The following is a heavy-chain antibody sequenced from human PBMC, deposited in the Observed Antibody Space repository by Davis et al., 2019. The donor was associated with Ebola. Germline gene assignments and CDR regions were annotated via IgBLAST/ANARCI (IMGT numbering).Heavy chain of an antibody. CDR1: GGSISSSSYY. CDR3: ARNRIAGSSSFYYYYGMDV. J-gene: IGHJ6*02. V-gene: IGHV4-39*07. Sequence: SETLSLTCTVSGGSISSSSYYWGWIRQPPGKGLEWIGSIYYSGSTNYNPSLKSRVTISVDTSKNQFSLKLSSVTAADTAVYYCARNRIAGSSSFYYYYGMDVWGQGTTVTVSS. D-gene: IGHD6-6*01. CDR2: IYYSGST.